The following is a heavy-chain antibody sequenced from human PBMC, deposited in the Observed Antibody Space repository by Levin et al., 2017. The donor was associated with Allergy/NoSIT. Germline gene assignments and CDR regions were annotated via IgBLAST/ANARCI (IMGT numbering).Heavy chain of an antibody. Sequence: GASVKVSCKASGYTFTGYYMHWVRQAPGQGLEWMGRINPNSGGTNYAQKFQGRVTMTRDTSISTAYMELSRLRSDDTAVYYCARERRGIYYGDYDYWGQGTLVTVSS. J-gene: IGHJ4*02. D-gene: IGHD4-17*01. CDR3: ARERRGIYYGDYDY. V-gene: IGHV1-2*06. CDR2: INPNSGGT. CDR1: GYTFTGYY.